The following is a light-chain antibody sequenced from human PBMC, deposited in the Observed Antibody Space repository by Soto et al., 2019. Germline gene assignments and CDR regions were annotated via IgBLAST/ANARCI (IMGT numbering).Light chain of an antibody. V-gene: IGKV3-20*01. CDR2: GAS. CDR3: QQYGSHGT. Sequence: EIVLTQSPGTLSLSPGERATLSCRASQSVSSSYLAWYQQKPGQAPRLLIYGASSRATGIPDRFSGSGSGTDFTLTISRLEPEDFAVYYCQQYGSHGTFDQGTKVEIK. CDR1: QSVSSSY. J-gene: IGKJ1*01.